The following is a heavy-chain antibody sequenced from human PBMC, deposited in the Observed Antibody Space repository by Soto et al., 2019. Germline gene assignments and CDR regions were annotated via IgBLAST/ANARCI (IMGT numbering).Heavy chain of an antibody. Sequence: SETLSLTCAVYGGSFSGYYWSWIRQPPGKGLEWIGEINHSGSTNYNPSLKSRVTISVDTSKNQFSLKLSSVTAADTAVYYCARGPGYQLLFGYNWFDPWGQGTLVTVSS. CDR2: INHSGST. D-gene: IGHD2-2*01. J-gene: IGHJ5*02. CDR3: ARGPGYQLLFGYNWFDP. V-gene: IGHV4-34*01. CDR1: GGSFSGYY.